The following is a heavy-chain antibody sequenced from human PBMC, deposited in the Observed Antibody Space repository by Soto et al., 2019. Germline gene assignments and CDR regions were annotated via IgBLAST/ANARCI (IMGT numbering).Heavy chain of an antibody. D-gene: IGHD3-22*01. CDR1: GYTLTNYT. J-gene: IGHJ4*02. CDR3: AKEADISGYNPDY. CDR2: INGYSGDT. V-gene: IGHV1-18*01. Sequence: ASVKVSCKASGYTLTNYTITWVRQAPGQGLEWMGRINGYSGDTNYAQKLQGRVTMTTDTSTSTAYMQLRSLRSDGTAVYYCAKEADISGYNPDYWGQGTQVTVSS.